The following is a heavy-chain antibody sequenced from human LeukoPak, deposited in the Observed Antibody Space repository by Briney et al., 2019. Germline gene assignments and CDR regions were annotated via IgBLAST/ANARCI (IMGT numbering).Heavy chain of an antibody. CDR3: AREAVAGEIDY. V-gene: IGHV3-53*01. J-gene: IGHJ4*02. Sequence: GGSLRLSCAASGFTVSSNYMSWVRQAPGKGLEWVSVIYSGGSTYYADSVKGRFTISRDNAKNSLYLQMNSLRAEDTAVYYCAREAVAGEIDYWGQGTLVTVSS. D-gene: IGHD6-19*01. CDR1: GFTVSSNY. CDR2: IYSGGST.